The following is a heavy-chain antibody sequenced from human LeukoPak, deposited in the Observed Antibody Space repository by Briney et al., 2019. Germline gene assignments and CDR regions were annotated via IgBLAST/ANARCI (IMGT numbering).Heavy chain of an antibody. D-gene: IGHD6-13*01. J-gene: IGHJ4*02. CDR3: ARDWGSWDFDF. CDR2: IKQDGSAK. CDR1: GFTFSSYW. V-gene: IGHV3-7*01. Sequence: GGSLRLSCAVSGFTFSSYWVSCVRQSRGQGREGVANIKQDGSAKYYVDSVKGRFTISRDNSKNSLYLQMNSLRAEDTAVYFGARDWGSWDFDFWGQGTLVTVSS.